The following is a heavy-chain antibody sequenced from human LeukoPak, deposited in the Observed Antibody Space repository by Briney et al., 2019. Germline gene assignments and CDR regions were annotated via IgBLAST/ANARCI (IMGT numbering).Heavy chain of an antibody. CDR2: ISGSGGST. CDR1: GFTFSSYG. D-gene: IGHD3-16*01. Sequence: GGTPRLSCAASGFTFSSYGMSWVRQAPGKGLEWVSAISGSGGSTYYADSVKGRFTISRDNSKNTLYLQMNSLRAEDTAVYYCAKDYAVGSIDYWGQGTLVTVSS. CDR3: AKDYAVGSIDY. V-gene: IGHV3-23*01. J-gene: IGHJ4*02.